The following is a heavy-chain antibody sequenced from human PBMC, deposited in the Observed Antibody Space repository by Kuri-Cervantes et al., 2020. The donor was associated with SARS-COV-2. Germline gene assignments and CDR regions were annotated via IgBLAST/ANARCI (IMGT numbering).Heavy chain of an antibody. CDR1: CFTFRSYA. V-gene: IGHV3-23*01. J-gene: IGHJ6*02. CDR3: ALEIMSFFGMDV. D-gene: IGHD2-8*01. CDR2: ISGSGETI. Sequence: GESLKISCAASCFTFRSYAMTWVRQAPGKGLEWVSVISGSGETIHYADSVQGRFTISRDKSKKMLYLQMKSLRAEDTATYYCALEIMSFFGMDVWGQGTTVTVSS.